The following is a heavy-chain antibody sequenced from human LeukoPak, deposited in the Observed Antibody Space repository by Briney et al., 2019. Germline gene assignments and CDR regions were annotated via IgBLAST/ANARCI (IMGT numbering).Heavy chain of an antibody. V-gene: IGHV3-74*01. CDR2: ITNDGSST. CDR1: GLTFSSHW. D-gene: IGHD6-13*01. CDR3: AKGDSSSWGVVDY. J-gene: IGHJ4*02. Sequence: GGSLRLSCAASGLTFSSHWMHWVRQAPGKGLVWVSRITNDGSSTTYADSVKGRFTISRDNAKNTLYLQMNSLRAEDTALYYCAKGDSSSWGVVDYWGQGTLVTVSS.